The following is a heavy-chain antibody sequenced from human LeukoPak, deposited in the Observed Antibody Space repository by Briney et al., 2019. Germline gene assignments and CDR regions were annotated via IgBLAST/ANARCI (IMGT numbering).Heavy chain of an antibody. CDR3: ARCYDNFDVALDI. J-gene: IGHJ3*02. V-gene: IGHV1-46*01. Sequence: ASVKVSCKASGYTFTSYYIHWVRQAPGQGLEWMGIINPSGGSTSYAQKFQGRVTMTRDTSTRTVYMELSSLRSEGTAVYYCARCYDNFDVALDIWSQGTMVTVSS. CDR1: GYTFTSYY. CDR2: INPSGGST. D-gene: IGHD3-9*01.